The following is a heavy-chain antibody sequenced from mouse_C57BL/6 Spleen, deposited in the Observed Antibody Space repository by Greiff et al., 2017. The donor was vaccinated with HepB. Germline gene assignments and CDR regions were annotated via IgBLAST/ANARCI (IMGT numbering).Heavy chain of an antibody. CDR3: ARVDYYSNSAWFAY. V-gene: IGHV1-26*01. J-gene: IGHJ3*01. CDR1: GYTFTDYY. D-gene: IGHD2-5*01. CDR2: INPNNGGT. Sequence: EVQLQQSGPELVKPGASVKISCKASGYTFTDYYMNWVKQSHGKSLEWIGDINPNNGGTSYNQKFKGKATLTVDKSSSTAYMELRSLTSEDSAVYYCARVDYYSNSAWFAYWGQGTLVTVSA.